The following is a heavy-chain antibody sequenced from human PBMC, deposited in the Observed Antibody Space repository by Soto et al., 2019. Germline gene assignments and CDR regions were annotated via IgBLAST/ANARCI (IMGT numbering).Heavy chain of an antibody. Sequence: QVQLVESVGGVVQPGRSLRLSCAASGFTFSSYAMHLVRQAPGKGLEWVAVISYDGSNKYYADSVKGRFTISRDNSKNTLSLQMNRLRAEDTAVYYCAGTGYSSGWDHPWGQGTLVTVS. CDR2: ISYDGSNK. V-gene: IGHV3-30-3*01. J-gene: IGHJ5*02. CDR1: GFTFSSYA. D-gene: IGHD6-19*01. CDR3: AGTGYSSGWDHP.